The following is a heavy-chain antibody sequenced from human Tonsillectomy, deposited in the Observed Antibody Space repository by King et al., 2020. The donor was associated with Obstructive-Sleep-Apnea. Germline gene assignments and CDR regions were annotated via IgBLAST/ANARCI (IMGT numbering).Heavy chain of an antibody. V-gene: IGHV4-34*01. J-gene: IGHJ4*02. CDR1: GGSFSGYY. CDR2: VNHGGST. CDR3: ARGVPGF. D-gene: IGHD6-19*01. Sequence: VQLQQWGAGLLKPSETLSLTCAVYGGSFSGYYWSWGRQPPGKGLEWIGEVNHGGSTNYNPSLNSRVTISVDTSKNQFSLELSSVTAADTAVYYCARGVPGFWGQGTLVTVSS.